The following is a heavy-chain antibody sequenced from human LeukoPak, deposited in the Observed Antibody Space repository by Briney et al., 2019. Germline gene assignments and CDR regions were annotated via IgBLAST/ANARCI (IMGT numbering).Heavy chain of an antibody. J-gene: IGHJ3*02. CDR1: GFTFDNYI. CDR3: SKGSDTFNI. CDR2: ISGDGGST. V-gene: IGHV3-43*01. Sequence: GGSLRLSCAASGFTFDNYIMHWGRQVPGKDLLWVSLISGDGGSTYYTDFVRGRFTVSRDNRKNSLYLQMDSLITEDAAFYYCSKGSDTFNIWGQRTIVTV.